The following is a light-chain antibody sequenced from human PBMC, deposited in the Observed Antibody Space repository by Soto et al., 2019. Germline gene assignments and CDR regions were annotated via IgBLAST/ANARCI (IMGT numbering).Light chain of an antibody. CDR1: QGISSY. Sequence: DIQLTQSPSFLSASVGARFTIPCRASQGISSYLAWYQQKPGKAPKLLIYAASTLQSGVPSRFSGSGSGTEFTLTISSLQPEDFATYYCQQLNSYPRTFGQGTKVEIK. CDR3: QQLNSYPRT. CDR2: AAS. V-gene: IGKV1-9*01. J-gene: IGKJ1*01.